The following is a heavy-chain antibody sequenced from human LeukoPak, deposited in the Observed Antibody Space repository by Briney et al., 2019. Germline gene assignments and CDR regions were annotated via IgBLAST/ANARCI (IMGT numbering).Heavy chain of an antibody. CDR2: INHSGST. CDR3: ASEGAFFDY. J-gene: IGHJ4*02. Sequence: PSETLSLTCAVYGGSFSGYYWSWIRQPPGKGLEWIGEINHSGSTNYNPSLKSRVTISVDTSKNQFSLKLSSVTAADTAVNYCASEGAFFDYWGQGTLVTVSS. D-gene: IGHD3-16*01. CDR1: GGSFSGYY. V-gene: IGHV4-34*01.